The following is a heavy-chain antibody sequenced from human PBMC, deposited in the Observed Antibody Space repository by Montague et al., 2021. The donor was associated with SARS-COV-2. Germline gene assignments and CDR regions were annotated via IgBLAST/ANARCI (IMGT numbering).Heavy chain of an antibody. CDR2: IYHSGST. V-gene: IGHV4-4*02. D-gene: IGHD6-19*01. CDR1: GGSISSSNW. CDR3: ARGNGSGWYGYYYYGMDV. Sequence: SETLSLTCAVSGGSISSSNWRSWVRQPPGKGLEWIGEIYHSGSTNYNPSLKSRVTISVDKSKNQFSLKLSSVTAADTAVYYCARGNGSGWYGYYYYGMDVWGQGTTVTVSS. J-gene: IGHJ6*02.